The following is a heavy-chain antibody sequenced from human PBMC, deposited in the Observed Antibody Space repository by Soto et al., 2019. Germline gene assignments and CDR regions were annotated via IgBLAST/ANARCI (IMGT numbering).Heavy chain of an antibody. D-gene: IGHD3-3*01. CDR3: TAGQRPIRFLEWLSRYYFDY. V-gene: IGHV1-24*01. J-gene: IGHJ4*02. CDR2: FDPEDGET. Sequence: ASVKVSCKVSGYTLAELSLHWVRQAPGKGLEWMGGFDPEDGETIYAQKFQGRVTMTEDTSTDTAYMELSSLRSEDSAVYYCTAGQRPIRFLEWLSRYYFDYWGQGTLVTVSS. CDR1: GYTLAELS.